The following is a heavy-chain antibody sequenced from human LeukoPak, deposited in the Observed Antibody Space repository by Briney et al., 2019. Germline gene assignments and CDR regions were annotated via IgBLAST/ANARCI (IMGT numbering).Heavy chain of an antibody. CDR3: ASGLDSGGAGDAFDI. V-gene: IGHV3-21*01. CDR2: ISSSSSYI. J-gene: IGHJ3*02. CDR1: GFTFSSYS. D-gene: IGHD3-10*01. Sequence: GGSLRLSCAASGFTFSSYSMNWVRQAPGKGLEWVSSISSSSSYIYYADSVKGRFTISRDNAKNSLYLQMNSLRTENTAVYYCASGLDSGGAGDAFDIWGQGTMVTVSS.